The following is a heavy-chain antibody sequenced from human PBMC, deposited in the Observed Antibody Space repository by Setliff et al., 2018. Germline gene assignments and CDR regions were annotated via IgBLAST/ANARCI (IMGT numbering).Heavy chain of an antibody. CDR3: ATGPINNDV. CDR2: INPSSGKT. CDR1: SYTFSSYG. V-gene: IGHV1-8*02. J-gene: IGHJ2*01. Sequence: GASVKVSCKASSYTFSSYGISWVRQAPGQGLEWMGWINPSSGKTGYALNFQGRVTMTKNTSIATAYMDLSGLMSEDTAVYYCATGPINNDVWGRGTLVTVSS.